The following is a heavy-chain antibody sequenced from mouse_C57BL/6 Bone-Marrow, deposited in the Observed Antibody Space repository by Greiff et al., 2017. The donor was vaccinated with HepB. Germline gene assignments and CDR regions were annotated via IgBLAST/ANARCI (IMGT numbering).Heavy chain of an antibody. CDR2: IDPETGGT. Sequence: ESGAELVRPGASVTLSCKASGYTFTDYEMHWVKQTPVHGLEWIGAIDPETGGTAYNQKFKGKAILTADKSSSTAYMELRSLTSEDSAVYYCTREGSFVVGKYYAMDYWGQGTSVTVSS. V-gene: IGHV1-15*01. CDR3: TREGSFVVGKYYAMDY. J-gene: IGHJ4*01. D-gene: IGHD1-1*01. CDR1: GYTFTDYE.